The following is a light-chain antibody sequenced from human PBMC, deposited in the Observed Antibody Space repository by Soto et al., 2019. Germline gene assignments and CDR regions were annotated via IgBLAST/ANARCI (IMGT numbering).Light chain of an antibody. Sequence: EVVLTQSPCTLSLSPGERATLSCRASQSVSNKYLAWYQQKPGQAPRLLIFGSSDRATGIPDRFSGSGSGTDVTLTISRLEPEDFAVYYCQQYGSSPPYTFGQGTKLEIK. J-gene: IGKJ2*01. CDR3: QQYGSSPPYT. CDR2: GSS. V-gene: IGKV3-20*01. CDR1: QSVSNKY.